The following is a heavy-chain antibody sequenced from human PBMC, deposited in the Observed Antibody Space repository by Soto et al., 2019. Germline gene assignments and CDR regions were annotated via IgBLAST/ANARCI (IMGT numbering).Heavy chain of an antibody. CDR3: ATQEVGGSYVYTFDP. J-gene: IGHJ5*02. D-gene: IGHD1-26*01. CDR2: IYHSGKT. Sequence: SETLSLTCIVSGGSIRGSSAYYWGWIRQSPGKGLEWIGSIYHSGKTYYNPSLESRVTISVDTSKNHFSLKLSSVTAADTAVYYCATQEVGGSYVYTFDPWGQGTLVT. V-gene: IGHV4-39*02. CDR1: GGSIRGSSAYY.